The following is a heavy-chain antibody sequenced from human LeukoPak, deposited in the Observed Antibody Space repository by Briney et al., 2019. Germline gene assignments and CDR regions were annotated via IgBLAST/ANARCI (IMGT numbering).Heavy chain of an antibody. J-gene: IGHJ4*02. CDR3: ARERSSGWYRSESFDY. V-gene: IGHV1-2*02. Sequence: GASVKVSCKASGYTFTGYYMHWVRQAPGQGLEWMGWINPNSGGTNYVQKFQGRVTMTRDTSISTAYMELSRLRSDDTAVYYCARERSSGWYRSESFDYWGQGTLVTVSS. D-gene: IGHD6-19*01. CDR2: INPNSGGT. CDR1: GYTFTGYY.